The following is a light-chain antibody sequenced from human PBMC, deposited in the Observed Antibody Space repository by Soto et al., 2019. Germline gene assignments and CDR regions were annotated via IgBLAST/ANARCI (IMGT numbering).Light chain of an antibody. Sequence: QSALTQPASVSGSPGQSITISCTGTSSDLAIYNYVSWYQQQPGKAPKLMIYQVTKRPSGVSNRLSGSRSGNTASLTISGLQAEDEADYYCSSYTDSSNYVFGTGDKGTVL. V-gene: IGLV2-14*01. CDR1: SSDLAIYNY. CDR3: SSYTDSSNYV. CDR2: QVT. J-gene: IGLJ1*01.